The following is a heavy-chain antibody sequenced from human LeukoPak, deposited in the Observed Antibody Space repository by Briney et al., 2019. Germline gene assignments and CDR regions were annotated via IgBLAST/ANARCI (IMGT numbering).Heavy chain of an antibody. D-gene: IGHD4-17*01. Sequence: SETLSLTCAVSGGSISSSNWWSWVRQPPGKGLEWIGEIYHSGSTNYDPSLKSRVTISVDKSKNQFSLKLSSVTAADTAVYYCARGPSTTVTTPYFDYWGQGTLVTVSS. J-gene: IGHJ4*02. V-gene: IGHV4-4*02. CDR1: GGSISSSNW. CDR2: IYHSGST. CDR3: ARGPSTTVTTPYFDY.